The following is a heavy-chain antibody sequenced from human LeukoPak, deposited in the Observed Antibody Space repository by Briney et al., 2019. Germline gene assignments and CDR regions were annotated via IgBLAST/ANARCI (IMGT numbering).Heavy chain of an antibody. D-gene: IGHD3-22*01. J-gene: IGHJ3*02. CDR1: GGSISSYY. CDR3: ARVTYYYDSSGYYNDAFDI. V-gene: IGHV4-4*07. Sequence: SETLSLTCTVSGGSISSYYWSWIRQPAGKGLEWIGRIYTSGSTNYNPSLKSRVTMSVDTSKNQFSLKLSSVTAADTAVYYCARVTYYYDSSGYYNDAFDIWGQGTMVTVSS. CDR2: IYTSGST.